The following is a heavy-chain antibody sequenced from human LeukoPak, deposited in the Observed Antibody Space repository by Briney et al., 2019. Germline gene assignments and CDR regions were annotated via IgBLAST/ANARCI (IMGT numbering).Heavy chain of an antibody. CDR2: IIPILGIA. J-gene: IGHJ6*03. CDR1: GGTFSSYT. Sequence: SVKVSCKASGGTFSSYTISWVRQAPGQGLELMGRIIPILGIANYAQKFQGRVTITADKSTSTAYMELSSLRSEDTAVYYCARVVPAAPDAYYYYYMDVWGKGTTVTVSS. D-gene: IGHD2-2*01. CDR3: ARVVPAAPDAYYYYYMDV. V-gene: IGHV1-69*02.